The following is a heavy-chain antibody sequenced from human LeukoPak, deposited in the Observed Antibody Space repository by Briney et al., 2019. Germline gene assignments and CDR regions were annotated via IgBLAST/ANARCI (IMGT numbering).Heavy chain of an antibody. J-gene: IGHJ6*02. V-gene: IGHV4-61*01. CDR3: ARGRGGSYRLYYYYGMGV. CDR1: GGSVSSGSYY. CDR2: FYYTGST. Sequence: SETLSLTCTVSGGSVSSGSYYWSWIRQPPGKGLEWIGYFYYTGSTNYNPSLKSRVTISVDTSKNQFSLKLSSVTAADTAVYYCARGRGGSYRLYYYYGMGVWGQGTTVTVSS. D-gene: IGHD1-26*01.